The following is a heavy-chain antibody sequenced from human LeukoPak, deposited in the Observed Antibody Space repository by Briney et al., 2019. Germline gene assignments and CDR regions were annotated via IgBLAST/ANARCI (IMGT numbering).Heavy chain of an antibody. J-gene: IGHJ4*02. V-gene: IGHV3-48*03. CDR3: AREWEQWFGIDY. CDR2: ISSSGSTI. D-gene: IGHD3-10*01. CDR1: GFTFSSYE. Sequence: GGSLRLSCAASGFTFSSYEMNGVRQAPGKGLEWVSYISSSGSTIYYADSVKGRFTTSRDNAKNSLYLQMNSLRAEDTAVYYCAREWEQWFGIDYWGQGTLVTVFS.